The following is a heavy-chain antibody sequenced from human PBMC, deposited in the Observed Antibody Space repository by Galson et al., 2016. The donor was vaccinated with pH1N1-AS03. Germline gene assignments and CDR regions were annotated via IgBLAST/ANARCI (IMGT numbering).Heavy chain of an antibody. CDR2: ISSDASDT. V-gene: IGHV3-64*01. CDR1: GFTFSDYA. J-gene: IGHJ4*02. CDR3: ARRRSYYDFWSGYSDY. Sequence: SLRLSCAASGFTFSDYAMHWIRQAPGKGLEYVWAISSDASDTYHATSLKGRFTISRDNSKNTVYLEMSSLISEDMAVYYCARRRSYYDFWSGYSDYWGQGTLVTVSS. D-gene: IGHD3-3*01.